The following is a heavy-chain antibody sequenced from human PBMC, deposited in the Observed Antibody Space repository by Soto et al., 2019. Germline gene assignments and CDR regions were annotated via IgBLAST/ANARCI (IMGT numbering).Heavy chain of an antibody. D-gene: IGHD3-3*01. CDR2: ISWDGSNT. J-gene: IGHJ6*02. Sequence: GGSLRLSCAASGFTFDDYAMHWVRQAPGKGLEWVSLISWDGSNTYYADSVKGRFNISRDNSKNSLYPQMNSLRPEDTALYYCAKAQRGRKRPFFGQARPYDPYSAMDIWGQGTTVTVSS. CDR1: GFTFDDYA. CDR3: AKAQRGRKRPFFGQARPYDPYSAMDI. V-gene: IGHV3-43D*04.